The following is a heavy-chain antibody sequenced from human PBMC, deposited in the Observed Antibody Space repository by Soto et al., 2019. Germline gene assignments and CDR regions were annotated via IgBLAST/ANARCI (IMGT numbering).Heavy chain of an antibody. V-gene: IGHV3-23*01. D-gene: IGHD6-13*01. CDR2: ITGNGGYT. CDR3: AKEWVAGTLFY. CDR1: GFTFSTYA. J-gene: IGHJ4*02. Sequence: PGGSLRLSCIGSGFTFSTYAINWVRQTPGKGLEWVSVITGNGGYTHYADSVKGRFTISRDNSKDTLYLQMNSLRVEDTAVYYCAKEWVAGTLFYWGQGTRVTVSS.